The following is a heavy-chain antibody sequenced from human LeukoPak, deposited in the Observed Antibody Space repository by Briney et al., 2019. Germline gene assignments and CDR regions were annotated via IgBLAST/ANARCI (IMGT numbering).Heavy chain of an antibody. CDR3: ARDQLLDY. CDR2: IYYSGST. J-gene: IGHJ4*02. V-gene: IGHV4-59*01. Sequence: PSETLSLTCTVSGGSISSYYWSWIRQPPGKGLEWIGYIYYSGSTNYNPSLKSRVTISVDTSKNQFSLKLSSVTAADTAAYYCARDQLLDYWGQGTLVTVSS. D-gene: IGHD4-23*01. CDR1: GGSISSYY.